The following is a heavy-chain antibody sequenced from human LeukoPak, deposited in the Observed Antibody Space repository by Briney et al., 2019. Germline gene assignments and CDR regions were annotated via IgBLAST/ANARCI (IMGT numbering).Heavy chain of an antibody. CDR1: GTSITSYY. V-gene: IGHV4-59*01. J-gene: IGHJ5*02. CDR2: GHYSGST. D-gene: IGHD2/OR15-2a*01. Sequence: SETLSLTCTVSGTSITSYYWNWIRQAPGQGPEWIGYGHYSGSTNYNPSLKSRVTLSVDTSKNQFSLKLTSVTAADTAVYYCALRRLTSSQIIEDNWFGPWGQGTLVTVSS. CDR3: ALRRLTSSQIIEDNWFGP.